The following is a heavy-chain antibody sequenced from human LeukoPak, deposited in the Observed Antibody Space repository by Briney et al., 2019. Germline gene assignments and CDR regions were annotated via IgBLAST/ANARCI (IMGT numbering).Heavy chain of an antibody. Sequence: RPGGSLRLSCAASGFTFDDYAMHWVRQAPGKGLEWVSGISWNSGSIGYADSVKGRFTISRDNAKNSLYLQMNSLRAEDTALYYCAKGSRGTLRRYFDWLLFYGDAFDIWGQGTMVTVSS. CDR1: GFTFDDYA. V-gene: IGHV3-9*01. D-gene: IGHD3-9*01. J-gene: IGHJ3*02. CDR2: ISWNSGSI. CDR3: AKGSRGTLRRYFDWLLFYGDAFDI.